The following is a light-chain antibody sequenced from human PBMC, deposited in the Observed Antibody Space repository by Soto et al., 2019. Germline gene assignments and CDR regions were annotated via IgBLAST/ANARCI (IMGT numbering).Light chain of an antibody. Sequence: QSALTQPASVSGSPGQSITISCTGTSSDVGTYNLVSCYQHHPGKAPKVMIYEDNERPSGVSNRFSGSKSGNTASLTLSGLQADDEADYYCSSWTSSTTQVLGGGTKLTVL. CDR3: SSWTSSTTQV. V-gene: IGLV2-14*02. J-gene: IGLJ3*02. CDR1: SSDVGTYNL. CDR2: EDN.